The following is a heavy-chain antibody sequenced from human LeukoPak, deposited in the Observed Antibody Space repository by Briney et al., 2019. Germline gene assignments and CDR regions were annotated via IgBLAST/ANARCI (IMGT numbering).Heavy chain of an antibody. CDR1: GGSISSYY. CDR3: AREWLNYTPYYYYYMDV. D-gene: IGHD3-3*01. V-gene: IGHV4-4*07. CDR2: IYTSGST. J-gene: IGHJ6*03. Sequence: PSETLSLTCTVSGGSISSYYWSWIRQPAGKGLEWIGRIYTSGSTNYNPSLKSRVTMSVDTSKNQFSLKLSSVTAADTAVYYCAREWLNYTPYYYYYMDVWGKGTTVTVSS.